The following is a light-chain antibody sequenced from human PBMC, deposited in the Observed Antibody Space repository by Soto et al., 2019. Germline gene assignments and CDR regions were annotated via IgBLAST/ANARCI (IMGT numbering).Light chain of an antibody. Sequence: EIVLTQSPGTLSLSPGERVTLSCRASQSVNSSYLAWYQHKPGQAPRLLIYGASTRATGIPDRFSGSGSGTDFTLTIARLETGDFAVYYCQQYGNSPQTFGQGTKGDIK. CDR3: QQYGNSPQT. V-gene: IGKV3-20*01. CDR2: GAS. J-gene: IGKJ1*01. CDR1: QSVNSSY.